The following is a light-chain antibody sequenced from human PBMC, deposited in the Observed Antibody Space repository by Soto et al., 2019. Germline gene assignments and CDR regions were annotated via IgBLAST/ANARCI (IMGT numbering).Light chain of an antibody. V-gene: IGKV1-5*03. CDR2: KAS. J-gene: IGKJ1*01. Sequence: DIKMTQSPSTLSASVGDRVTITFRASQSISAWLAWYQQKPGKAPKLLIYKASSLESGVPSRFSGSGYGTEFTLTISSLQPDDFATYYCQQYNSFWTFGQGTKVDIK. CDR1: QSISAW. CDR3: QQYNSFWT.